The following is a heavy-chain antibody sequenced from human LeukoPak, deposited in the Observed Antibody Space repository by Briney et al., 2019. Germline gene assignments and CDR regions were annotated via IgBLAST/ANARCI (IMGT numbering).Heavy chain of an antibody. CDR1: GYTFTSHY. V-gene: IGHV1-2*02. CDR3: ARSRSLSGYGAFGP. CDR2: INPTSGGT. J-gene: IGHJ5*02. Sequence: ASVKVSCKASGYTFTSHYLHWVRQAPGQGLEWMGWINPTSGGTNYLQKFQGRVVMTRDTSIGTVYMELSSLTSGDTAVYFCARSRSLSGYGAFGPWGQGTLVTVSS. D-gene: IGHD5-12*01.